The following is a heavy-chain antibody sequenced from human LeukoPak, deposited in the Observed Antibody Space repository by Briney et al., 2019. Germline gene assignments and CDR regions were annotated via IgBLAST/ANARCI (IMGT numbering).Heavy chain of an antibody. CDR1: GFTFSSYS. CDR3: ARVGGYYDSSGYSSGAALDAFDI. CDR2: ISSSSSYI. V-gene: IGHV3-21*01. D-gene: IGHD3-22*01. Sequence: PGGSLRLSCAASGFTFSSYSMNWVRQAPGKGLEWVSSISSSSSYIYYADSVKGRFTISRDNAKNSLYLQMNSLRAEDTAVYYCARVGGYYDSSGYSSGAALDAFDIWGQGTMVTVSS. J-gene: IGHJ3*02.